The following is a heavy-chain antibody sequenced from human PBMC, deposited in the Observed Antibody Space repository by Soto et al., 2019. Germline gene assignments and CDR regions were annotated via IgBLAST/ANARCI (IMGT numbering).Heavy chain of an antibody. Sequence: EVQLVESGGGLVKPGGSLRLSGAASGFTFSSYSMNWVRQAPGKGLEWVSSISSSSSYIYYADSVKGRFTISRDNAKNSLYLQMNSLRAEDTAVYYCARDRVAAGRSPVYYYYYGMDVWGQGTTVTVSS. CDR2: ISSSSSYI. V-gene: IGHV3-21*01. D-gene: IGHD6-25*01. CDR3: ARDRVAAGRSPVYYYYYGMDV. J-gene: IGHJ6*02. CDR1: GFTFSSYS.